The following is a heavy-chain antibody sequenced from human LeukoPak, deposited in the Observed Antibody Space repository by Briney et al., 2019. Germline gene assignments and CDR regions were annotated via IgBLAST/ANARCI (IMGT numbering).Heavy chain of an antibody. Sequence: ASVKVSFKASGYTFTIYYMHRVRQAPGQGLEWMGIINPSGGSTSYAQKFQGRVTMTRDTSTSTVYMELSSLRSEDTAVYYCAREGSGGCFDYWGQGTLVTVSS. CDR1: GYTFTIYY. J-gene: IGHJ4*02. V-gene: IGHV1-46*01. D-gene: IGHD1-26*01. CDR3: AREGSGGCFDY. CDR2: INPSGGST.